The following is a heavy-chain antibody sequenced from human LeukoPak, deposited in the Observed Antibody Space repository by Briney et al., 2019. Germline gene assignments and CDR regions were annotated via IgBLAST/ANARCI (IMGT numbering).Heavy chain of an antibody. Sequence: GGSLRLSCAASGFIFSSYAMIWVRQAPGKGLEWVAVFSGSGGSIYDADSVKGRFTISRANSKNTMYLQMNRLRVEDTAVYYCAKTRGGVVATTSDYWGQGTLVTVSS. CDR3: AKTRGGVVATTSDY. CDR2: FSGSGGSI. V-gene: IGHV3-23*01. J-gene: IGHJ4*02. CDR1: GFIFSSYA. D-gene: IGHD5-12*01.